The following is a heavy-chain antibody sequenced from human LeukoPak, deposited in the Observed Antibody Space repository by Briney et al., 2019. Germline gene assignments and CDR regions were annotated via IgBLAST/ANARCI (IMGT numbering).Heavy chain of an antibody. CDR1: GFTFDDYG. Sequence: GGSLRLSCAASGFTFDDYGMSWIRQAPGKGLEWVSYITNSDNSMYYADSVKGRFTISRDNAKNSLHLQMNSLRAEDTAVYYCARIWPSVAAFDIWGQGTMVTVSS. D-gene: IGHD2-15*01. CDR3: ARIWPSVAAFDI. V-gene: IGHV3-11*01. J-gene: IGHJ3*02. CDR2: ITNSDNSM.